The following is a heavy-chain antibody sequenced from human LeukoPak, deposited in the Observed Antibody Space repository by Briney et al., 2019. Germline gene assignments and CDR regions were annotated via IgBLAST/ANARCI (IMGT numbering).Heavy chain of an antibody. CDR3: ARDNQLWALYGDYDPWIY. Sequence: GGSLRLSCAASGFTFSSYAMHWVRQAPGKGLEWVAVISYDGSNKYYADSVKGRFTISRDNAKNSLYLQMNSLRAEDTAVYYCARDNQLWALYGDYDPWIYWGQGTLVTVSS. CDR1: GFTFSSYA. V-gene: IGHV3-30-3*01. J-gene: IGHJ4*02. CDR2: ISYDGSNK. D-gene: IGHD4-17*01.